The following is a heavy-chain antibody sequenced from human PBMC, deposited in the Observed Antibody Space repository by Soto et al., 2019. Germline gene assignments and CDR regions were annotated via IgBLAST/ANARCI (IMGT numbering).Heavy chain of an antibody. D-gene: IGHD6-19*01. J-gene: IGHJ5*02. Sequence: SATLSLTCAVYGWSFIGYYWSWVRQPPGKGLEWIGSIYYSGSTYYNPSLRSRVTISVDTSKNQFSLKLSSVTAADTAVFYCARHYSSGSRNWFDPWGQRTLVTVSS. CDR3: ARHYSSGSRNWFDP. CDR1: GWSFIGYY. CDR2: IYYSGST. V-gene: IGHV4-34*01.